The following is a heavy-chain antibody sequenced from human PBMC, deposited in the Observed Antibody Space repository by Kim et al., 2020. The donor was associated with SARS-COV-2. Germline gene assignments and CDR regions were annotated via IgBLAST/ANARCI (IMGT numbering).Heavy chain of an antibody. J-gene: IGHJ4*02. Sequence: KFQGRVTITADESTSTAYMELSSLRSEDTAVYYCAKNVYCGGDCYSSFDYWGQGTLVTVSS. V-gene: IGHV1-69*01. D-gene: IGHD2-21*02. CDR3: AKNVYCGGDCYSSFDY.